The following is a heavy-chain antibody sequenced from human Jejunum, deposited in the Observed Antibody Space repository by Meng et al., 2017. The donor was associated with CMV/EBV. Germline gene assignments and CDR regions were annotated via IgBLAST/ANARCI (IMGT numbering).Heavy chain of an antibody. CDR2: VSRSSDNM. V-gene: IGHV3-21*01. J-gene: IGHJ4*02. CDR1: GFDFSTYT. Sequence: GFDFSTYTMNWVRQAPGKGLEWVSSVSRSSDNMFYAGSVKGRFTVSRDNARNSLYLQMNSLRAEDTAVYYCTRDREDFYGSNLLDFWGQGALVTVSS. D-gene: IGHD3-10*01. CDR3: TRDREDFYGSNLLDF.